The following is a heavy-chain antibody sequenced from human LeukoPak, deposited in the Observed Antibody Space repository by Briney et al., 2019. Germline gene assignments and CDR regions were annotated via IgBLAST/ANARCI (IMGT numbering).Heavy chain of an antibody. CDR3: ARDFLHGGV. CDR2: INTDGTTT. V-gene: IGHV3-74*01. J-gene: IGHJ4*02. Sequence: PGGSLRLTCAASGFTFSSCWMHWVCQVPGQGLVWVSRINTDGTTTSYADSVKGRFTISRDNAKTTLYLQMNSLRAEDTAVYYCARDFLHGGVWGQGTLVTVSS. CDR1: GFTFSSCW. D-gene: IGHD3-10*01.